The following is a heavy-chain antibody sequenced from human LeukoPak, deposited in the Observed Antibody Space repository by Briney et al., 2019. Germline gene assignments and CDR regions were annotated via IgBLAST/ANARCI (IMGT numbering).Heavy chain of an antibody. J-gene: IGHJ4*02. CDR3: AKGSGWLVTGHDY. CDR1: GFTFSSYA. Sequence: GGSLTLSCAASGFTFSSYAMRWVRQAPGKGLEWVSAISGSGGSTYYADSVKGRFTLSRENSKNTLYLQMNSLRAEDTAVYYCAKGSGWLVTGHDYWGQGTLVTASS. V-gene: IGHV3-23*01. D-gene: IGHD6-19*01. CDR2: ISGSGGST.